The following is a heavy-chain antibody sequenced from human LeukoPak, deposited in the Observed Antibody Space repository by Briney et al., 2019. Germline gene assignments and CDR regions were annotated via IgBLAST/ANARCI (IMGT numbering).Heavy chain of an antibody. CDR1: GYTFTSYD. Sequence: ASVKVSCKASGYTFTSYDINWVRQATGQGLEWMGWMNPSGGSTSYAQKFQGRVTMTRDTSTSTVYMELSSLRSEDTAVYYCARGLATPGFDYWGQGTLVTVSS. CDR3: ARGLATPGFDY. J-gene: IGHJ4*02. CDR2: MNPSGGST. V-gene: IGHV1-8*01.